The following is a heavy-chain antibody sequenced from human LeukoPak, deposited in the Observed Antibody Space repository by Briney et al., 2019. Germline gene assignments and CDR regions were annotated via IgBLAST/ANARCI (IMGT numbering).Heavy chain of an antibody. J-gene: IGHJ5*02. CDR3: ARDGSSPDYGDFLNWFDP. CDR1: GFTFSSYS. Sequence: PGGSLRLSCAASGFTFSSYSMNWVRQAPGKGLEWVSSISSSSSYIYYADSVKGRFTISRDNSKNTLYLQMNSLRAEDTAVYYCARDGSSPDYGDFLNWFDPWGQGTLVTVSS. CDR2: ISSSSSYI. D-gene: IGHD4-17*01. V-gene: IGHV3-21*01.